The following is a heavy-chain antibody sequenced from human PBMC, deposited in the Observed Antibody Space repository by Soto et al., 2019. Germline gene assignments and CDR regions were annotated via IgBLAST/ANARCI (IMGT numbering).Heavy chain of an antibody. D-gene: IGHD6-6*01. Sequence: QVQLVESGGGVVQPGRSPRLSCAASGFTFSSYGMHWVRQAPGKGLEWVAVISYDGSNKFYADSVKGRFTTSRDNSKKTLYLQMNSLRAEDTAVYYCAKARYSSSYNWFDPWGQGTLVTVSS. CDR2: ISYDGSNK. CDR1: GFTFSSYG. V-gene: IGHV3-30*18. J-gene: IGHJ5*02. CDR3: AKARYSSSYNWFDP.